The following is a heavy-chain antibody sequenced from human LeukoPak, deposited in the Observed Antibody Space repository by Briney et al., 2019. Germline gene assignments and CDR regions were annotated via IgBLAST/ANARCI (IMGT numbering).Heavy chain of an antibody. CDR1: GYSFTNYW. D-gene: IGHD6-6*01. J-gene: IGHJ4*02. CDR2: IYPGDSDT. Sequence: HGESLKISCKGSGYSFTNYWIGWVRHMPRKGLEWMGIIYPGDSDTRYSPSFQGQVTISADKSISTAYLQWSSLKASDTAMYYCARLDYSSSPGDYWGQGTLVTVSS. CDR3: ARLDYSSSPGDY. V-gene: IGHV5-51*01.